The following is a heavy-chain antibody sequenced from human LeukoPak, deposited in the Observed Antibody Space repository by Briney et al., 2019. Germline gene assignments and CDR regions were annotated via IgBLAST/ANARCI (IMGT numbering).Heavy chain of an antibody. V-gene: IGHV4-59*08. D-gene: IGHD1-7*01. CDR3: VRHIGGTTSDF. J-gene: IGHJ4*02. Sequence: SETLSLTCAVSGVSISSYYWSWVRQPPGEGLEWIGYSHYSGSSHYNSSLKSRVTMSVDTSRNQFSLKLTSVTAADTAVYYCVRHIGGTTSDFCGQGTLVTVSS. CDR1: GVSISSYY. CDR2: SHYSGSS.